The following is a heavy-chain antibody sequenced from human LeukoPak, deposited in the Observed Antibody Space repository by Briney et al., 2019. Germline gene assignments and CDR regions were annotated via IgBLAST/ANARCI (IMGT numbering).Heavy chain of an antibody. J-gene: IGHJ5*02. CDR2: IYYSGRT. Sequence: SETLALTCTVSGGSISSSSYYWGGIRQPPGKGLAWIGSIYYSGRTYYNPSLKSRVTISADTSKNQLSLKMSYVTAADTAVYYCARGTLRWGPTLGFDPWGQGTLVTVSS. V-gene: IGHV4-39*07. CDR1: GGSISSSSYY. CDR3: ARGTLRWGPTLGFDP. D-gene: IGHD4-23*01.